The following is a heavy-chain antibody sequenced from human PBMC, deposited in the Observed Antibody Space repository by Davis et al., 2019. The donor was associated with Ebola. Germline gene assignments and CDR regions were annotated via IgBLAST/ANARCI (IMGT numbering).Heavy chain of an antibody. V-gene: IGHV1-18*01. CDR3: ARDGCSDSRCYTRTGNWLDP. D-gene: IGHD2-2*02. CDR2: ISGYNGRT. Sequence: AASVKVSCKTSGYMFTAYGITWVRQAPGQGLEWLGWISGYNGRTNLAQNVQGRVTLTTDTSTSTAYMELPSLRVDDTAVYYCARDGCSDSRCYTRTGNWLDPWGQGTQVTVSS. CDR1: GYMFTAYG. J-gene: IGHJ5*02.